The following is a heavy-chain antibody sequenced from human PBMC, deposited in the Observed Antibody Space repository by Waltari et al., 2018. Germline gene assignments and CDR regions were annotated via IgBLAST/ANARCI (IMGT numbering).Heavy chain of an antibody. D-gene: IGHD3-9*01. CDR1: GYTFTSYY. Sequence: QVQLVQSGAEVKKPGASVRLSCKASGYTFTSYYINWVRQAPGQGPEWMGVSHPGGGSTIYAQKFQGRVTMSRDTSTSTVYMELSSLRSEDTAVYYCARSRILTGYFPNEEFDNWGQGTLVTVSS. J-gene: IGHJ4*02. CDR3: ARSRILTGYFPNEEFDN. V-gene: IGHV1-46*01. CDR2: SHPGGGST.